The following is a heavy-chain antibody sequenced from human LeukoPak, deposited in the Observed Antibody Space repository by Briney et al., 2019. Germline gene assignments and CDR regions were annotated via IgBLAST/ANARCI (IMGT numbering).Heavy chain of an antibody. CDR2: IYSGGNT. CDR3: HSYGSGSYLPFGY. D-gene: IGHD3-10*01. V-gene: IGHV3-53*01. J-gene: IGHJ4*02. Sequence: GGSLRLSCAASGFTVSSNYMSWVRQAPGKGLEWVSVIYSGGNTYYADSVKGRFTISRDNSKNTLYLQMNSLRAEDTAVYYCHSYGSGSYLPFGYWGQGTLVTVSS. CDR1: GFTVSSNY.